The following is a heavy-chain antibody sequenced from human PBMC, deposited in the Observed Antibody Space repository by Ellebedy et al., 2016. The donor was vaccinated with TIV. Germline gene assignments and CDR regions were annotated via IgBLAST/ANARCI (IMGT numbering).Heavy chain of an antibody. CDR2: IYYSGST. CDR3: ARAGSLPLRGWFNP. CDR1: GGSISSSSYY. V-gene: IGHV4-39*07. D-gene: IGHD5/OR15-5a*01. J-gene: IGHJ5*02. Sequence: SETLSLTXPVSGGSISSSSYYWGWIRQPPGKGLEWIGSIYYSGSTYYNPSLKSRVTISVDTSKNQFSLKLSSVTAADTAVYYCARAGSLPLRGWFNPWGQGTLVTVSS.